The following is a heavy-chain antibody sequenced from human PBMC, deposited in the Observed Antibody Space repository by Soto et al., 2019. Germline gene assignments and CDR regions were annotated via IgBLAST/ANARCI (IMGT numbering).Heavy chain of an antibody. Sequence: GASLKISCAASVFTFSNAWMSWVRQAPGKGLEWVGRIKSKTDGGTTDYAAPVKGRFTISRDDSKNTLYLQMNSLKTEETAVYYCTTGYGSGSYPTAFDIWGQGTMVTVSS. J-gene: IGHJ3*02. CDR1: VFTFSNAW. D-gene: IGHD3-10*01. V-gene: IGHV3-15*01. CDR3: TTGYGSGSYPTAFDI. CDR2: IKSKTDGGTT.